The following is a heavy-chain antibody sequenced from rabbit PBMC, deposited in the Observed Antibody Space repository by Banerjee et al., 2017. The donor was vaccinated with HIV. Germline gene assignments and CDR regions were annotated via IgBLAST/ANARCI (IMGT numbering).Heavy chain of an antibody. CDR1: GFILSSYG. CDR2: IDPVFGST. V-gene: IGHV1S47*01. J-gene: IGHJ4*01. Sequence: QEQLVESGGGLVQPGGSLKLSCKASGFILSSYGVSWVRQAPGKGLEWIGYIDPVFGSTYYANWVNGRFTISSHNAQNTLYLQLNSLTAADTATYFCARDLPHSSGYSFNLWGPGTLVTVS. CDR3: ARDLPHSSGYSFNL. D-gene: IGHD1-1*01.